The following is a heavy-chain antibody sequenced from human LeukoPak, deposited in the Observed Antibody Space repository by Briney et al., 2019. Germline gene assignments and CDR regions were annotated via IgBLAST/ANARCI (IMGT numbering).Heavy chain of an antibody. V-gene: IGHV3-33*01. Sequence: PGGSLRLSCAASGFTFSSYGMHWVRQAPGKGLEWVAVIWYDGSNKYYADSVKGRFTISRDNSKNTLYLQMNSLRAEDTAVYYCARDWGYYYDSSGYKDHDAFDIWGQGTMVTVSS. CDR1: GFTFSSYG. J-gene: IGHJ3*02. CDR2: IWYDGSNK. CDR3: ARDWGYYYDSSGYKDHDAFDI. D-gene: IGHD3-22*01.